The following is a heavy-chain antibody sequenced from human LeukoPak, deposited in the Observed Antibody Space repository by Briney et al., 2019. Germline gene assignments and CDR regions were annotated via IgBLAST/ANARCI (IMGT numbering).Heavy chain of an antibody. V-gene: IGHV3-7*03. Sequence: GGSLRLSCAASGFTFSSYWMNWARQAPGKGLEWVASINHNGNVNYYVDSVKGRFTTSRDNSKNTLFLQMNSLRAEDTAIYYCAKYGPQDSGSSHFDYRGQGALVTVSS. CDR3: AKYGPQDSGSSHFDY. J-gene: IGHJ4*02. CDR1: GFTFSSYW. D-gene: IGHD1-26*01. CDR2: INHNGNVN.